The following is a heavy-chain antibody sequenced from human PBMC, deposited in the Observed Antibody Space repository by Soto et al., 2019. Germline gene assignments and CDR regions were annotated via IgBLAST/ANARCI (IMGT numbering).Heavy chain of an antibody. V-gene: IGHV3-74*01. CDR3: ARGVAGPLHWFDP. CDR2: ISGDGSQT. Sequence: PGGSLRLSCAASGFTFNSYWMHWVHQAPGKGPVWVSCISGDGSQTRYADSVQGRFTISRDTSASTAYIELSSLRSEDTAVYYCARGVAGPLHWFDPWGQGTLVTVSS. D-gene: IGHD6-19*01. CDR1: GFTFNSYW. J-gene: IGHJ5*02.